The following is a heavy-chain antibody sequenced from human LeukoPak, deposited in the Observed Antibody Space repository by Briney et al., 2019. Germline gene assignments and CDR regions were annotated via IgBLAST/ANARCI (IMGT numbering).Heavy chain of an antibody. CDR2: ISGSGGST. D-gene: IGHD3-22*01. CDR3: AKDSGVITTGGIDP. CDR1: GFTFSSYA. V-gene: IGHV3-23*01. J-gene: IGHJ5*02. Sequence: PGGSLRLSCAASGFTFSSYAMSWVRQAPGKGLEWVSAISGSGGSTYYADSVKGRFTISRDNSKNTLYLQMNSLSAEDTAVYYCAKDSGVITTGGIDPWGQGTLVTVSS.